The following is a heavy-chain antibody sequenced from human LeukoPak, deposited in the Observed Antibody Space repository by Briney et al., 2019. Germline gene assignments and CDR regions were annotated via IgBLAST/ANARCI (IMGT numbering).Heavy chain of an antibody. D-gene: IGHD6-19*01. CDR2: ISYDGSNK. J-gene: IGHJ4*02. CDR3: AKDLYGSDNY. V-gene: IGHV3-30*18. Sequence: GGSLRLSCAASGFTFSSYGMHWVCQAPGKGLEWVAVISYDGSNKYYADSVKGRFTISRDNSKNTLYLQMNSLRAEDTAVYYCAKDLYGSDNYWGQGTLVTVSS. CDR1: GFTFSSYG.